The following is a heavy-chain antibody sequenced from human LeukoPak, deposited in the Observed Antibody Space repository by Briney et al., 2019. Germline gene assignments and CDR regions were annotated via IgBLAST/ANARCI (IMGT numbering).Heavy chain of an antibody. CDR3: ARKVTRKGGDAFDI. V-gene: IGHV4-59*01. CDR2: IYYSGST. D-gene: IGHD2-21*02. J-gene: IGHJ3*02. CDR1: GDSISSYY. Sequence: SVTLSLTCTVSGDSISSYYWSWIRQPPGRGLEWIGYIYYSGSTNYNPSLKSRVTISIDTSKNQFSLKLSSVTAADTAVYYCARKVTRKGGDAFDIWGQGTMVTVSS.